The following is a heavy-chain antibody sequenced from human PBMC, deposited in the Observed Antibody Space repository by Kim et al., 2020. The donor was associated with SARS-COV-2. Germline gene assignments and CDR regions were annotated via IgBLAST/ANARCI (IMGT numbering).Heavy chain of an antibody. CDR1: GGTFSSYA. CDR2: IIPIFGTA. J-gene: IGHJ6*02. V-gene: IGHV1-69*13. D-gene: IGHD6-19*01. CDR3: ARVETYPPKYSSGWYARYGMDV. Sequence: SVKVSCKASGGTFSSYAISWVRQAPGQGLEWMGGIIPIFGTANYAQKFQGRVTITADESTSTAYMELSSLRSEDTAVYYCARVETYPPKYSSGWYARYGMDVWGQGTMVTVSS.